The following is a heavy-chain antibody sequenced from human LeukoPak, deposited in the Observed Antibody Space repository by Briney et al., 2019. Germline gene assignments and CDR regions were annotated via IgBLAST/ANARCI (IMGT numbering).Heavy chain of an antibody. J-gene: IGHJ1*01. V-gene: IGHV1-46*01. CDR2: INPSGGST. Sequence: ASVEVSCKASGYTFTSYYMHWVRQAPGQGLEWMGIINPSGGSTSYAQKFQGRVTMTRDTSTSTVYMELSSLRSEDTAVYYCARDSIVAAEYFQHWGQGTLVTVSS. CDR1: GYTFTSYY. CDR3: ARDSIVAAEYFQH. D-gene: IGHD1-26*01.